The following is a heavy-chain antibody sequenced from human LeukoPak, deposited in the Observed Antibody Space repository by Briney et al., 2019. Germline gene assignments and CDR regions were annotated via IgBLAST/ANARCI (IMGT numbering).Heavy chain of an antibody. CDR1: GYTFISYY. CDR2: INPSGGTT. D-gene: IGHD6-13*01. J-gene: IGHJ4*02. V-gene: IGHV1-46*01. CDR3: AKDLGAAAGTKASFDY. Sequence: ASVKVSCKASGYTFISYYIYWVRQAPGQGLEWVGMINPSGGTTTYAQNFQGRVTMTRDTSTRTLYMELSSLRSEDTAVYYCAKDLGAAAGTKASFDYWGQGTLVTVSS.